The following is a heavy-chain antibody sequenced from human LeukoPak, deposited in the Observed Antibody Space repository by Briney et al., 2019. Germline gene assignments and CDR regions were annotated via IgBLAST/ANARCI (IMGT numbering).Heavy chain of an antibody. CDR1: GGTFSSYA. V-gene: IGHV1-69*04. CDR2: IIPILGIA. Sequence: SVKVSCKASGGTFSSYAISWVRQAPGQGLEWMGRIIPILGIANYAQKFQGRVTITADKSTSTAYMELSSLRSEDTAVYYCAREGDSRYCSGGSCYRSDNWFAPWGQGTLVTVSS. J-gene: IGHJ5*02. CDR3: AREGDSRYCSGGSCYRSDNWFAP. D-gene: IGHD2-15*01.